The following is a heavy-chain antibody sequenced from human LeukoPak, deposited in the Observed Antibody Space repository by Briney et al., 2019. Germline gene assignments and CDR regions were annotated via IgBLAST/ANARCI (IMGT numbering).Heavy chain of an antibody. D-gene: IGHD3-10*01. J-gene: IGHJ4*02. Sequence: GESLQISCKASGYTFTHQWIGWVRPKFGSGLEWMGIIYPRDSDTRYSPSFQGHVTISADTSINTAYLEWSRLEASDTAIYYCARHSDVIGAIWGQGTLVTVSS. CDR1: GYTFTHQW. CDR3: ARHSDVIGAI. V-gene: IGHV5-51*01. CDR2: IYPRDSDT.